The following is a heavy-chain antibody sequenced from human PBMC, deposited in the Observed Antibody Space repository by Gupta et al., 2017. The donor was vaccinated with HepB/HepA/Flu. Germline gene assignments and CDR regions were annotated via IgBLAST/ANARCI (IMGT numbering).Heavy chain of an antibody. CDR2: IIPILGIA. D-gene: IGHD6-19*01. CDR1: GGTFSSYA. V-gene: IGHV1-69*04. Sequence: QVQLVQSGAEVKKPGSSVKVSCKASGGTFSSYAISWVRQAPGQGLEWMGRIIPILGIANYAQKFQGRVTITADKSTSTAYMELSSLRSEDTAVYYCARDPGYSSGWPYQYYYYGMDVWGQGTTVTVSS. J-gene: IGHJ6*02. CDR3: ARDPGYSSGWPYQYYYYGMDV.